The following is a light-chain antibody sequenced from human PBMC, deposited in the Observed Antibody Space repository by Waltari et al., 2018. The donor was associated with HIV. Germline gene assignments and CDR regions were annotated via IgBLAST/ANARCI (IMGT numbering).Light chain of an antibody. V-gene: IGKV1-5*03. Sequence: IQMSQSPSTLPPSVADTVTSSCRDSQSVYNWVDWYQPNPRKVPKLIIYGASRSQSGVPSMFSGSGLGTDFTCVISCLQSEGFATYCCQQYSSHSRKFGQGTNVEIK. CDR1: QSVYNW. CDR3: QQYSSHSRK. CDR2: GAS. J-gene: IGKJ1*01.